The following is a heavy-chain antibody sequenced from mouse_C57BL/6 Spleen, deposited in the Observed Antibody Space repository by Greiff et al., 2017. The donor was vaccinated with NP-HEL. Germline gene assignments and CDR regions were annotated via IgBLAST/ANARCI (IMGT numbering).Heavy chain of an antibody. Sequence: VQLQQPGAELVKPGASVKLSCKASGYTFTSYWMHWVKQRPGQGLEWIGMIHPNSGSTNYNEKFKSKATLTVDKSSSTAYMQLSSLTSEDSAVYYCARNYYGSSYVDWYFDVWGTGTTVTVSS. V-gene: IGHV1-64*01. J-gene: IGHJ1*03. CDR2: IHPNSGST. D-gene: IGHD1-1*01. CDR1: GYTFTSYW. CDR3: ARNYYGSSYVDWYFDV.